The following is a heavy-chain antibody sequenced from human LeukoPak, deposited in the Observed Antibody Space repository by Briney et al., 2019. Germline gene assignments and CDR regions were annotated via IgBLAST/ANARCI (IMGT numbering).Heavy chain of an antibody. CDR2: IHYSGYT. J-gene: IGHJ2*01. D-gene: IGHD7-27*01. CDR3: ARHWGSDWYFDL. CDR1: GGSISNYY. Sequence: SETLSLTCAVSGGSISNYYCSWIRQPPGKGLEWLGYIHYSGYTNYNPSLKSRVTISVDTSKNQFSLNLSSVTAADTALYYCARHWGSDWYFDLWGRGTLVTVSS. V-gene: IGHV4-59*01.